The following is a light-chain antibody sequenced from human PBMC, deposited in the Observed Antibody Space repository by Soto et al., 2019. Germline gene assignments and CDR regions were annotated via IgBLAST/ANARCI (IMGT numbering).Light chain of an antibody. CDR3: HQRQSWPRT. Sequence: IQMTHTAFTPSLYVGQRSANSFXASQSISSWLAWYQQKPGKAPKLLIYDASNLESGVPSRFSGSGSGTEFTLTISDVEPEDFAVYYCHQRQSWPRTFGQGTKVDIK. CDR2: DAS. V-gene: IGKV1-5*01. J-gene: IGKJ1*01. CDR1: QSISSW.